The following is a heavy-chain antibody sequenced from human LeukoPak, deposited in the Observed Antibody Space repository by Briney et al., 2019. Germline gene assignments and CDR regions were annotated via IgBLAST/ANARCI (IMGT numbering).Heavy chain of an antibody. D-gene: IGHD4-23*01. CDR3: AKSTDYGGKSFDY. V-gene: IGHV3-23*01. J-gene: IGHJ4*02. CDR1: GFTFSSYE. CDR2: ISGSGGST. Sequence: GGSLRLSCAVSGFTFSSYEMNWVRQAPGKGLECVSGISGSGGSTFFADSVKGRFTISRDNSKKTLYLQMNSLRAEDTAVYFCAKSTDYGGKSFDYWGQGTQVTVSS.